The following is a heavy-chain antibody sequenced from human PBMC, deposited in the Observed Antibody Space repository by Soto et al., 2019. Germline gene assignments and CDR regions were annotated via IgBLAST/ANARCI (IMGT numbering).Heavy chain of an antibody. V-gene: IGHV3-48*02. J-gene: IGHJ4*02. CDR3: ARDRGLFSGSYPDYFDY. Sequence: EVQLVESGGGLVQPGGSLRLSCAASGFTFSSYSLNWVRQAPGKGLEWVSYISSSSSTIYYADSVKGRFTIYRDNAKNTLYLQMNSLRDEDTAVYYCARDRGLFSGSYPDYFDYWGQGTLVTVSS. CDR1: GFTFSSYS. CDR2: ISSSSSTI. D-gene: IGHD1-26*01.